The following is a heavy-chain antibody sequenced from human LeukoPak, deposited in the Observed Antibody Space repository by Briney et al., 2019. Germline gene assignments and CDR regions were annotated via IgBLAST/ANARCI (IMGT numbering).Heavy chain of an antibody. Sequence: PGGSLRLSCAASGFTFSSYGMHWVRQAPGKGLEWVAFIRYDGSNKYYADSVKGRFTISRDNSKNTLYLQMNSLRAEDTAVYYCAQDHLNRSSTSCGWFDTWGQRTLVTVSS. V-gene: IGHV3-30*02. CDR1: GFTFSSYG. CDR2: IRYDGSNK. CDR3: AQDHLNRSSTSCGWFDT. D-gene: IGHD2-2*01. J-gene: IGHJ5*02.